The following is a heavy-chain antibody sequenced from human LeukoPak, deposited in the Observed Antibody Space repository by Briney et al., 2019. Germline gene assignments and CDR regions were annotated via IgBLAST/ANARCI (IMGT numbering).Heavy chain of an antibody. CDR2: INNDGSST. D-gene: IGHD1-14*01. J-gene: IGHJ4*02. Sequence: GGSLRLSCAASGFTFTSYWMHWVRQAPGKGLVWVSRINNDGSSTTYADSVKGRFTISRDNANNFLYLQMNSLRAKDTAVYYCATETNGRHYDYWGQGTLLTVSS. CDR1: GFTFTSYW. V-gene: IGHV3-74*01. CDR3: ATETNGRHYDY.